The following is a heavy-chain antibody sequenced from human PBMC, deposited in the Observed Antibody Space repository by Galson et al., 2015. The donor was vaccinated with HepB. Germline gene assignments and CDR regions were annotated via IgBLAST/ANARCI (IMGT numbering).Heavy chain of an antibody. V-gene: IGHV1-69*06. CDR2: IIPIFGTA. CDR3: ARTLNDFWSGYYLLGY. J-gene: IGHJ4*02. CDR1: GGTFSSYA. D-gene: IGHD3-3*01. Sequence: SVKVSCKASGGTFSSYAISWVRQAPGQGLEGMGGIIPIFGTANYAQKFQGRVTITADKSTSTAYMELSSLRSEDTAVYYCARTLNDFWSGYYLLGYWGQGTPVTVSS.